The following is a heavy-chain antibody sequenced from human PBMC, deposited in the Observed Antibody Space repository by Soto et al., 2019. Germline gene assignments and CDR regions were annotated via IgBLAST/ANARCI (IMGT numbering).Heavy chain of an antibody. CDR2: STSNSGNS. D-gene: IGHD3-3*01. CDR3: VLLGVFDH. CDR1: GYTFTSYN. J-gene: IGHJ4*02. V-gene: IGHV1-8*01. Sequence: GASVKVSCKASGYTFTSYNINWVRQAPGRGLEWVAGSTSNSGNSDYAQKFQGRLTVTRDTSISTAYMELSSLRSDDTAVYYCVLLGVFDHWGRGPRVIVAS.